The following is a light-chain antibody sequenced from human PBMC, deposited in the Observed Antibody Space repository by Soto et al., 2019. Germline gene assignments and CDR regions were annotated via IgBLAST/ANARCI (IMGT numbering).Light chain of an antibody. J-gene: IGKJ1*01. V-gene: IGKV3-20*01. CDR3: LQYGTSPRT. CDR1: QRVTNSY. CDR2: GAS. Sequence: EIVLSQSPDTLSLSPGERATLSCRASQRVTNSYLAWYQQKPGQAPRLLIVGASSRATGIPDRFSGSGSGTDFTLTISSLEPEDFAVYFCLQYGTSPRTFGPGTKVEF.